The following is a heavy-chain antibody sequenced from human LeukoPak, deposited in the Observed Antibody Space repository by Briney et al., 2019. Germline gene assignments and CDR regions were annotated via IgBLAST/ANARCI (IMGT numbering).Heavy chain of an antibody. CDR2: IFHSGST. V-gene: IGHV4-59*01. CDR1: GGSISSYY. J-gene: IGHJ4*02. Sequence: SETLSLTCTVSGGSISSYYWSWIRQPPGKGLEWIGYIFHSGSTKYNPSLKSRVTISADTSKNQFSPKLSSVTAADTAVYYCARAVYSRGWLAYFDYWGQGTLVTVSS. CDR3: ARAVYSRGWLAYFDY. D-gene: IGHD6-19*01.